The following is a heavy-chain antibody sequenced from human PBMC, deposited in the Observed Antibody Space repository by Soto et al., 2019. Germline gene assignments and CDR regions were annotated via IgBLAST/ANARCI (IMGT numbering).Heavy chain of an antibody. Sequence: ASVKVSCKASGYTFTSYGISWVRQAPGQGLEWMGWISAYNGNTNYAQKLQGRVTMTTDTSTSTAYMELRSLRSDDTAVYYCARDSATMVRGVNGMDVWGQGTLVTVSS. CDR3: ARDSATMVRGVNGMDV. V-gene: IGHV1-18*01. D-gene: IGHD3-10*01. CDR2: ISAYNGNT. J-gene: IGHJ6*02. CDR1: GYTFTSYG.